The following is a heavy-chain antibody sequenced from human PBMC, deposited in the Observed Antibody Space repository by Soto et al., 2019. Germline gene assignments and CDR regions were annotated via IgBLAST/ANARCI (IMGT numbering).Heavy chain of an antibody. J-gene: IGHJ5*02. CDR3: ARKASYYDFWSSSQTNWFDP. Sequence: ASVKVSCKASGYTFTSYDINWVRQATGQGLEWMGWMNPNSGNTGYAQKFQGRVTMTRNTSISTAYMELSSLRSEETAVYYCARKASYYDFWSSSQTNWFDPWGQGTLVTVSS. V-gene: IGHV1-8*01. CDR1: GYTFTSYD. CDR2: MNPNSGNT. D-gene: IGHD3-3*01.